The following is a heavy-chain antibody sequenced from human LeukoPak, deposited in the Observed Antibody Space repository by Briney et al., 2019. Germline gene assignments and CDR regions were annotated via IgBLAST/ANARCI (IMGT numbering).Heavy chain of an antibody. V-gene: IGHV1-69*04. CDR1: GGTFSSYA. CDR2: IIPILGIA. CDR3: ARDYYGSGSYNYYYGMDV. J-gene: IGHJ6*02. Sequence: GASVKVSCKASGGTFSSYAISWVRQAPGQGLEWMGRIIPILGIANYAQKFQGRVTITADKSTSTAYMELSSLRSEDTAVYYCARDYYGSGSYNYYYGMDVWGQGTTVTVSS. D-gene: IGHD3-10*01.